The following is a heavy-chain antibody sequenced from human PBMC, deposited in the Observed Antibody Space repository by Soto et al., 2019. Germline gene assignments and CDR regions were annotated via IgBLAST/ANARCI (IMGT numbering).Heavy chain of an antibody. CDR1: GFTFSSYW. CDR2: IKQDGSEK. D-gene: IGHD6-19*01. Sequence: EVQLVESGGGLVQPGGSLRLSCAASGFTFSSYWMSWVRQAPGKGLEWVANIKQDGSEKYYVDSVKGRFTISRDNAKNSLYLQMNSLRAEDTAVYYCATPKRSVAGRINWYFYLWGRGTLVTVSS. V-gene: IGHV3-7*01. CDR3: ATPKRSVAGRINWYFYL. J-gene: IGHJ2*01.